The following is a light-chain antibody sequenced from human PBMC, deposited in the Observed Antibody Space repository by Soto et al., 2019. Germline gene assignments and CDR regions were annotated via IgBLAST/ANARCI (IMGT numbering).Light chain of an antibody. CDR1: QSVSSN. J-gene: IGKJ1*01. V-gene: IGKV3-15*01. CDR2: GAS. CDR3: QQYNNWPPWA. Sequence: EIVMTQSPVTLSVSPGERATLSCRASQSVSSNLAWYQQKPGQAPRLLIYGASTRATGIPARFSGGGSGTEFTLTISSLESEDFAVYYCQQYNNWPPWAFGPGTKVEIK.